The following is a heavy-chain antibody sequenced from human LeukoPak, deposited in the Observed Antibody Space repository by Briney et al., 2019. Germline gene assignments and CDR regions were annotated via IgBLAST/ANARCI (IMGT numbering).Heavy chain of an antibody. CDR3: ARDHSSGYYSKFDY. J-gene: IGHJ4*02. CDR2: IYTSGST. Sequence: PSETLSLTCTVSGGSISSGSYYWSWIRQPAGKGLEWIGRIYTSGSTNYNPSLKSRVTISVDTSKNQFSLKLSSVTAADMAVYYCARDHSSGYYSKFDYWGQGTLVTVSS. V-gene: IGHV4-61*02. D-gene: IGHD3-22*01. CDR1: GGSISSGSYY.